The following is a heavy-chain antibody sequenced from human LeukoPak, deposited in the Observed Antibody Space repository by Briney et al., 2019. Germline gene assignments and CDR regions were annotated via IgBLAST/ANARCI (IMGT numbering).Heavy chain of an antibody. J-gene: IGHJ4*02. CDR1: GGSISSYY. Sequence: SETLSLTCNVSGGSISSYYWSWIRQPPGRGLEYIGYVSYNGRPNYNPSLQGRVTMSVDTSKSQLSLKLSSVTTADTAVYYCARLHDSVLTRFLYYFDYWGQGTLVTVSS. V-gene: IGHV4-59*01. CDR3: ARLHDSVLTRFLYYFDY. CDR2: VSYNGRP. D-gene: IGHD3-9*01.